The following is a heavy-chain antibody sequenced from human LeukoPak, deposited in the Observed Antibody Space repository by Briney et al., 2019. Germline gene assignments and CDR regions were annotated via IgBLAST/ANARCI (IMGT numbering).Heavy chain of an antibody. Sequence: GGSLRLSCAASRFSLSDAWMTWVRQAPGKGLEWVGRVKSRADGSTTDNAAPVKGRFTISRDDSKNMVYLQMNSLKTEDTAMYYCGRLSHDYWGQGTLVTVSS. J-gene: IGHJ4*02. CDR3: GRLSHDY. CDR1: RFSLSDAW. V-gene: IGHV3-15*01. CDR2: VKSRADGSTT.